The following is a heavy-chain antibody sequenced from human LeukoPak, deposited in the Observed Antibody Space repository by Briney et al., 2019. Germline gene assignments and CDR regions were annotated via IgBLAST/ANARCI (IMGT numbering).Heavy chain of an antibody. CDR1: GGTFSSYA. J-gene: IGHJ6*03. V-gene: IGHV1-69*13. Sequence: SVKVSCKASGGTFSSYAISWVRQAPGQGLEWMGGIIPIFGTANYAQKFQGRVTITADESTSTAYMELNSLRSDDTAVYYCARVPTVTTNYMDVWGKGTTVTVSS. D-gene: IGHD4-11*01. CDR3: ARVPTVTTNYMDV. CDR2: IIPIFGTA.